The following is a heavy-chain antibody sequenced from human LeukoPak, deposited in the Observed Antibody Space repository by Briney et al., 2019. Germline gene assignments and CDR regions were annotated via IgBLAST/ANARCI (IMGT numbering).Heavy chain of an antibody. CDR3: ARAGGFGESGDYFDY. CDR1: EYTFTSYA. CDR2: INGGTGNT. V-gene: IGHV1-3*01. Sequence: ASVKVSCKASEYTFTSYAMHWVRQAPGQRLEWMGWINGGTGNTKYSQKFQDRVTITRETSASTAYMELSSLASEDTAVYYCARAGGFGESGDYFDYWGQGTRVTVSS. J-gene: IGHJ4*02. D-gene: IGHD3-10*01.